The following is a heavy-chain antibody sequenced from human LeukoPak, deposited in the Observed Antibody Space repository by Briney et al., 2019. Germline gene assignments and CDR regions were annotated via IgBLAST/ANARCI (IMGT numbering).Heavy chain of an antibody. Sequence: SETLSLTCAVYGGSFSGYYWSWIRQPPGEGLEWIGEINHSGSTNYNPSLKSRVTISVDKSKNQFSLKLSSVTAADTAVYYCARDSSGYYFDYWGQGTLVTVSS. CDR1: GGSFSGYY. CDR2: INHSGST. CDR3: ARDSSGYYFDY. V-gene: IGHV4-34*01. D-gene: IGHD3-22*01. J-gene: IGHJ4*02.